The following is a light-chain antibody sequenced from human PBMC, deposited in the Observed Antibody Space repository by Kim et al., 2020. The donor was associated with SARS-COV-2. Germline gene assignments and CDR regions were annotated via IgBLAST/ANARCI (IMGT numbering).Light chain of an antibody. Sequence: LSPGERATHSCRASQSVSSSYLAWYQQKPGQAPRLLIYGASSRATGIPDRFSGSRSGTDFTLTINRLEPEDFAMYYCQHYGTSLYTFGQGTKLEI. J-gene: IGKJ2*01. V-gene: IGKV3-20*01. CDR3: QHYGTSLYT. CDR1: QSVSSSY. CDR2: GAS.